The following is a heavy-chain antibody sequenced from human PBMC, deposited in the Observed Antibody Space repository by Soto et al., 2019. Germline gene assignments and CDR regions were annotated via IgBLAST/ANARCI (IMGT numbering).Heavy chain of an antibody. J-gene: IGHJ5*02. V-gene: IGHV3-48*02. Sequence: GGSLRLSCAASGFTFSSYSMNWVRQAPGKGLEWVRQAPGKGLEWVSYIIVSSSTIYYADSVKGRFTISRDNAKNSVYLQMNSLRDDDTAVYYCARDSWFDTWGQGTLVTVSS. CDR2: IIVSSSTI. CDR3: ARDSWFDT. CDR1: GFTFSSYS.